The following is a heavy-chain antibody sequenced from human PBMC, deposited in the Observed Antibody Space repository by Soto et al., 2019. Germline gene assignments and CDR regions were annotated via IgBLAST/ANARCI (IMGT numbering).Heavy chain of an antibody. Sequence: GGSLILSCAASGFTFSSYWMSWVRQAPGKGLEWVANIKEDGREKYCVDSVKGRFTISRDNSKNSLYLQMNRLRAEDTAVYYCARDLRLVVAGREYWGQGTTVKVSS. D-gene: IGHD6-13*01. CDR1: GFTFSSYW. V-gene: IGHV3-7*01. CDR3: ARDLRLVVAGREY. J-gene: IGHJ6*02. CDR2: IKEDGREK.